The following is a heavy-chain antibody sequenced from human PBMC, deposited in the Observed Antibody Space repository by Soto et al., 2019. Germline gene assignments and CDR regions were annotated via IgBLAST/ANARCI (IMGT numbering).Heavy chain of an antibody. V-gene: IGHV4-31*03. D-gene: IGHD3-22*01. CDR1: GGSISSCGYY. Sequence: SSETLSLTCPVSGGSISSCGYYWSWIRQHPVKGLEWIGYIYYSGSTYYNPSLKSRVTISVDTSKNQFSLKLSSVTAADTAVYYCAGYSSGYSVSAFDIWGQGTTVTVSS. J-gene: IGHJ3*02. CDR2: IYYSGST. CDR3: AGYSSGYSVSAFDI.